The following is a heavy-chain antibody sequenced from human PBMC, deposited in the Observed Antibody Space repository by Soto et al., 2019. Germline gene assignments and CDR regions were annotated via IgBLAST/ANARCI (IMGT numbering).Heavy chain of an antibody. J-gene: IGHJ5*01. CDR2: INPHSGGT. Sequence: QVQLVQSGAEVKKPGASVKVSCKASGTSLSGYYIHWVRQAPGQGLEWMGWINPHSGGTNFAQKVLGRVTMTSDTSIREAYMELSRLSSDDTAVYYCARARPPQNYGDIFDFWGQGTLVTVSS. CDR1: GTSLSGYY. CDR3: ARARPPQNYGDIFDF. D-gene: IGHD4-17*01. V-gene: IGHV1-2*02.